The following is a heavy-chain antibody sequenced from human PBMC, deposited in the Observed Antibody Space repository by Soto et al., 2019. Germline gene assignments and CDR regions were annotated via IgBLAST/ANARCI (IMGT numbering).Heavy chain of an antibody. D-gene: IGHD6-6*01. V-gene: IGHV3-48*03. CDR1: GFTFSIFE. Sequence: PGGSLRLSCMVSGFTFSIFEMNWVRQTPGKGLEWLSYIGRSGETIYYADSVKGRFTISRDNAKSSLFLQMNGLRDEDTGIYYCARDSRGGAARRTTFYYWGRGTLVTVSS. CDR2: IGRSGETI. CDR3: ARDSRGGAARRTTFYY. J-gene: IGHJ4*02.